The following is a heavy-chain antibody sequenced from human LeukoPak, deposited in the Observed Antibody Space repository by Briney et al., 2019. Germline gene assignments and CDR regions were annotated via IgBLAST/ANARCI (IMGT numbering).Heavy chain of an antibody. D-gene: IGHD3-22*01. Sequence: SETLSLTCAVYGGSFSGYYWSWIRQPPGKGLEWIGEINHSGSTNYNPSLKSRVTISVDTSKNQFSLKLSSVTAADTAVYYCARGRRGYYDSSGYHPRSHFDYWGQGTLVTVSS. CDR2: INHSGST. J-gene: IGHJ4*02. V-gene: IGHV4-34*01. CDR1: GGSFSGYY. CDR3: ARGRRGYYDSSGYHPRSHFDY.